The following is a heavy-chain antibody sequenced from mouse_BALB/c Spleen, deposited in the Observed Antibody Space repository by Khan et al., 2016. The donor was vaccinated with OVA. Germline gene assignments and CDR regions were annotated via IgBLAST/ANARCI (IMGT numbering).Heavy chain of an antibody. CDR2: ISWDDDK. CDR1: GFSLSTYGVS. D-gene: IGHD1-1*02. V-gene: IGHV8-12*01. J-gene: IGHJ3*01. Sequence: QVTLKESGPGILQPSQTLSLTCSFTGFSLSTYGVSVSWIRQPSGKGLEWLAHISWDDDKRFNPSLKSRLTISTDTSRHQVFLKITRVDTADTATYYCARRPRVVSSYCLFAYWGQGPLVTVSA. CDR3: ARRPRVVSSYCLFAY.